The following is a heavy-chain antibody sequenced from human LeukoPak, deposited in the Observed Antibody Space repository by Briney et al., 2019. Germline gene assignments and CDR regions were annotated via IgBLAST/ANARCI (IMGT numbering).Heavy chain of an antibody. J-gene: IGHJ6*03. D-gene: IGHD6-19*01. Sequence: SETLSLTCTVSGGSISSYYWSWIRQPPGKGLEWIGYIYYSGSTSYNPSLKSRVTISVDTSKNQFSLKLSSVTAADTAVYYCARSGYSSGWYLGYYYYMDVWGKGTTVTISS. CDR1: GGSISSYY. CDR3: ARSGYSSGWYLGYYYYMDV. CDR2: IYYSGST. V-gene: IGHV4-59*12.